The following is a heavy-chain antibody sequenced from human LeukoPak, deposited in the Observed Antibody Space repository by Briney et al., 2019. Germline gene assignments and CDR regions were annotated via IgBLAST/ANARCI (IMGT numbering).Heavy chain of an antibody. CDR2: INPNSGGT. J-gene: IGHJ6*03. CDR3: ARCKDLGSVYYYYYMDV. V-gene: IGHV1-2*02. CDR1: GYTFTGYY. Sequence: ASVKVSCKASGYTFTGYYMHWVRQAPGQGLEWMGWINPNSGGTNYAQKFQGRVTMTRDTSISTAYMELSRLRSDDTAVYCCARCKDLGSVYYYYYMDVWGKGTTVTVSS. D-gene: IGHD2-15*01.